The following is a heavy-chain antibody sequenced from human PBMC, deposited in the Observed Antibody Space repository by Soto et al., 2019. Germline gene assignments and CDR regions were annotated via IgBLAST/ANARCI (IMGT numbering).Heavy chain of an antibody. J-gene: IGHJ4*02. CDR2: IIPIFGTA. CDR1: GGTFSSYA. Sequence: QVQLVQSGAEVKKPGSSVKVSCKASGGTFSSYAISWVRQAPGQGLEWMGGIIPIFGTANYAQKFQGRVTSTADESTSTAYMELSSLRSEDTAGYYCARYLHDIAVAGTPFDYWGQGTLVTVSS. CDR3: ARYLHDIAVAGTPFDY. V-gene: IGHV1-69*12. D-gene: IGHD6-19*01.